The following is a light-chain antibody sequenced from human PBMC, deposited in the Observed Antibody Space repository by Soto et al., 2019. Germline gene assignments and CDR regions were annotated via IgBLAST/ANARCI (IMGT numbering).Light chain of an antibody. CDR1: QSVSSSY. J-gene: IGKJ2*01. CDR3: QQYGSSPYT. V-gene: IGKV3-20*01. CDR2: DAS. Sequence: ETVLTQSPGTLSLSTGERATLSCRASQSVSSSYLAWYQQKPGQAPRLLIYDASSRATGIPDRFSGSGSGTDFTLTISRLEPEDFAVYYCQQYGSSPYTFGQGTKLEIK.